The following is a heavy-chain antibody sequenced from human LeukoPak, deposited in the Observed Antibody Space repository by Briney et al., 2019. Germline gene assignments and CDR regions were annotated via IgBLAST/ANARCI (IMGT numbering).Heavy chain of an antibody. Sequence: PSETLPLTCAVHGGSFNGYYWSWIRQPPGKGLEWIGEINDSRSTKYNPSLKSRVTISVDTSKNQFSLKLNSVTAADTAVYYCARGPPVVYDVLTGYYRFDYWGQGTLVTVSS. CDR2: INDSRST. J-gene: IGHJ4*02. CDR1: GGSFNGYY. V-gene: IGHV4-34*01. D-gene: IGHD3-9*01. CDR3: ARGPPVVYDVLTGYYRFDY.